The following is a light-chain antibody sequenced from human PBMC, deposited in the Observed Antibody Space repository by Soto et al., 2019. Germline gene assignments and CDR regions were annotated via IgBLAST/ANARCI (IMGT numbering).Light chain of an antibody. CDR2: EVS. CDR3: SSYTSSSTLLV. V-gene: IGLV2-14*01. CDR1: SSDVGGYNF. Sequence: QSALTQPASVSGSTGQSITISCSGTSSDVGGYNFVSWYQHHPGKAPKLMIYEVSNRPSGVSNRFSGSKSGNTASLTISGLQADDESDYYCSSYTSSSTLLVFGGGTKLTV. J-gene: IGLJ2*01.